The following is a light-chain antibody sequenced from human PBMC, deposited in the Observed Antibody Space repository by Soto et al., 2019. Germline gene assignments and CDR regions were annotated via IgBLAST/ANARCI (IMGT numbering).Light chain of an antibody. CDR1: SSNIGARYD. CDR3: QSYDSRLSGYV. CDR2: TNS. Sequence: QSVLTQPPSVSEAPGQRVTISCTGSSSNIGARYDVHWYQQLPGTAPKLLIYTNSNRPSGVPDRFSGSKSGTSASLAITGLQAEDEADYYCQSYDSRLSGYVFGAGTKVTVL. V-gene: IGLV1-40*01. J-gene: IGLJ1*01.